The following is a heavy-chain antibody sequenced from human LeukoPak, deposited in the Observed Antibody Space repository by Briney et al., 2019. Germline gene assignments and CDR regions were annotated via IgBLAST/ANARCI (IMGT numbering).Heavy chain of an antibody. CDR2: IKSDGKT. CDR1: GFTFSSYW. V-gene: IGHV3-74*01. Sequence: PGESLCLTCAASGFTFSSYWMHWVRQAPGKGLVWASRIKSDGKTNYKDSVKSRFTISRDNSKNTVSLQMTSLTAEDTAVYYCARAPSEIGGYDPESFRHWGQGTRVPVSA. J-gene: IGHJ1*01. D-gene: IGHD3-22*01. CDR3: ARAPSEIGGYDPESFRH.